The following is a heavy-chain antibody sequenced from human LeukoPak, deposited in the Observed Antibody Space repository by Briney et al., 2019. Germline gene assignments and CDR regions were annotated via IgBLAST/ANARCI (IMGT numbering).Heavy chain of an antibody. CDR1: GGSISSSSYY. V-gene: IGHV4-39*01. D-gene: IGHD2-2*01. J-gene: IGHJ4*02. Sequence: SETLSLTCTVSGGSISSSSYYWGWIRQPPGTGLEWIGSIYYSGSTCYNPSLKSRVTISVDTSKNQFSLKLSSVTAADTAVYYCASLTYCSSTSCYHGPPFFDYWGQGTLVTVSS. CDR2: IYYSGST. CDR3: ASLTYCSSTSCYHGPPFFDY.